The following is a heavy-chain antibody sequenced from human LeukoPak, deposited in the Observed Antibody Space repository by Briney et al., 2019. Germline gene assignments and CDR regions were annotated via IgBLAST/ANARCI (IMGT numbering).Heavy chain of an antibody. CDR2: INHSGST. CDR1: GGSFSGYY. V-gene: IGHV4-34*01. D-gene: IGHD3-22*01. J-gene: IGHJ4*02. Sequence: SETLSLTCAVYGGSFSGYYWSWIRQPPGKGLEWIGEINHSGSTNYNPSLKSRVTISVDTSKNQFSLKLSSVTAADTAVYYCARTLGDSSGFIDYWGQGTLVTVSS. CDR3: ARTLGDSSGFIDY.